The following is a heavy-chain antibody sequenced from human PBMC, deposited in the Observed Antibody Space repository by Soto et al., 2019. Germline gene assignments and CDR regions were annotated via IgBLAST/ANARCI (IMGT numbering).Heavy chain of an antibody. Sequence: LSLTCTVSGGSISSGGFYWTWIRHRPGKGLEWIGYIFYSGRTYYNPSLKSRITISVDTSKNQFSLKLSSVTVADTAVYYCARDRDSASRGDAFAFWGQGTMVTVSS. J-gene: IGHJ3*01. CDR2: IFYSGRT. CDR3: ARDRDSASRGDAFAF. D-gene: IGHD3-22*01. CDR1: GGSISSGGFY. V-gene: IGHV4-31*03.